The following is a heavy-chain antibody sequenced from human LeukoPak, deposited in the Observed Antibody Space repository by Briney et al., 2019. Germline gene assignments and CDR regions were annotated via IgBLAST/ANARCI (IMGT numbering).Heavy chain of an antibody. CDR1: GGSISSSSDY. D-gene: IGHD6-13*01. CDR3: ARTNLMYSSSWYTFDY. Sequence: SETLSLTCTVSGGSISSSSDYWGWLRQPPGKGLEWIGSFYYSGSTYYNPSLKSRVTISVDTSKNQFSLKVTSVTAADTAVYFCARTNLMYSSSWYTFDYWGQGTLVTVSS. CDR2: FYYSGST. V-gene: IGHV4-39*07. J-gene: IGHJ4*02.